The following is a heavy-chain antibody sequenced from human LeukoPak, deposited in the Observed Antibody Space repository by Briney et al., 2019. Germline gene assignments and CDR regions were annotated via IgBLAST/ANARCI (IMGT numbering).Heavy chain of an antibody. J-gene: IGHJ4*02. Sequence: SETLSLTCTVSGESISGFYWNWIRQPPGKGLEWIGYIYYSGSTNYNPSLKSRVTISIDTSKNQFSLKLSSVTAADTAVYYCARVSSDLRGLPFDYWGQGTLVTVSS. CDR2: IYYSGST. CDR1: GESISGFY. V-gene: IGHV4-59*08. CDR3: ARVSSDLRGLPFDY. D-gene: IGHD3-16*01.